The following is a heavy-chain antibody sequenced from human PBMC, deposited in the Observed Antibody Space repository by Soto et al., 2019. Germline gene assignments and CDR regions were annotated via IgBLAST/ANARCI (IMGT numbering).Heavy chain of an antibody. J-gene: IGHJ6*03. CDR3: AREDLGDYYYYMGV. CDR2: IRAYNGNT. Sequence: QVQLVQSGAEVKKPGASVKVSCKASGYTFTSYGISWVRQAPGQGLEWMGWIRAYNGNTNYAQKLQGRVNMTTDTATSTAYMELRSLRSDDTAVYYCAREDLGDYYYYMGVWGKGTTVTVSS. D-gene: IGHD3-10*01. V-gene: IGHV1-18*01. CDR1: GYTFTSYG.